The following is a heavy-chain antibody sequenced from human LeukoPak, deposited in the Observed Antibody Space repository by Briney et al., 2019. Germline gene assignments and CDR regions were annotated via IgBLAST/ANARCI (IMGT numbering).Heavy chain of an antibody. J-gene: IGHJ4*02. CDR3: AKYMVATMFDY. CDR2: IFYGGRT. D-gene: IGHD5-12*01. Sequence: SETLSLTCTVSDGSISSRSNYWGWIRQPPGKGLEWIGSIFYGGRTYYNPSLKSRVTISVDTSNNQFSLYLNSVTAADTAVYYCAKYMVATMFDYWGQGTLVTVSS. CDR1: DGSISSRSNY. V-gene: IGHV4-39*01.